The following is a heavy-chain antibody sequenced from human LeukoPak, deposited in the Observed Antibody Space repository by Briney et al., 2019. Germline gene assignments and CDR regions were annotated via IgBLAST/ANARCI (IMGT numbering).Heavy chain of an antibody. D-gene: IGHD3-16*01. CDR1: GFTFSDYF. CDR3: AKVWAPNDY. J-gene: IGHJ4*02. Sequence: PGGSLRLSCAASGFTFSDYFMTWIRQAPGKGLEWVSYISGSGSNKYYADSVKGRFTISRDNAKNSLYLQMNSLRVEDTAVYYCAKVWAPNDYWGQGTLVTVSS. CDR2: ISGSGSNK. V-gene: IGHV3-11*01.